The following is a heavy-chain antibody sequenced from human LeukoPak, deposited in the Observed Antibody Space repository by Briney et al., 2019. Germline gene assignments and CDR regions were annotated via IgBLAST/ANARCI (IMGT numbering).Heavy chain of an antibody. CDR2: IYNSGST. CDR1: GGSISSSSYY. V-gene: IGHV4-39*01. J-gene: IGHJ5*02. CDR3: ARHVASYDFDH. D-gene: IGHD3-3*01. Sequence: SETLSLTCSASGGSISSSSYYWGWIRQPPGKGLEWIGSIYNSGSTYYNPSLKSRVTVSVDRTKNQFSLKLNSVTAADTAMYYCARHVASYDFDHWGQGTLVTVSS.